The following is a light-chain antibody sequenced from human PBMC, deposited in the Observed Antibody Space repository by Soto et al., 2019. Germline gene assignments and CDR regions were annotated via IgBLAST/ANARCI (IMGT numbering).Light chain of an antibody. V-gene: IGKV3-20*01. CDR1: QIIGSAY. CDR3: QHYGRSPS. J-gene: IGKJ1*01. CDR2: GAS. Sequence: ETTLTQSPDTLSLSPGEGATLSCRASQIIGSAYLAWYQQKPGQAPRLLIFGASTRATDTPHRFSGSGSGTDFTLTISALESEDVGVYYCQHYGRSPSFGRGTKVEIK.